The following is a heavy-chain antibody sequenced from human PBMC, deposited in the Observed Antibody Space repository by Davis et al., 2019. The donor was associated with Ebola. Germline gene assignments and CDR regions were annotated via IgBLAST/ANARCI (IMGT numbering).Heavy chain of an antibody. V-gene: IGHV1-18*01. CDR3: ARDQSIVVVPAAILSNKYGMDV. J-gene: IGHJ6*02. Sequence: ASVKVSCKASDYTFTSYGISWVRQAPRQGLEWMGWISAYNGNTNYAQKLQGRVTMTTDTSTSTAYMELRSLRSDDTAVYYCARDQSIVVVPAAILSNKYGMDVWGQGTTVTVSS. CDR1: DYTFTSYG. D-gene: IGHD2-2*02. CDR2: ISAYNGNT.